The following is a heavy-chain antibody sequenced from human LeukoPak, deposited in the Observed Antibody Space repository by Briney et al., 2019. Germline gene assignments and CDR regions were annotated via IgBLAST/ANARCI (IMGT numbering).Heavy chain of an antibody. CDR2: INPSGGST. J-gene: IGHJ4*02. V-gene: IGHV1-46*01. CDR3: ARDRTTTGTTGGLDY. D-gene: IGHD1-1*01. Sequence: SVKVSCKASGYTFTSYYMHWVRQAPGQGLEWMGIINPSGGSTSYAQKFQGRVTMTRDMSTSTVYMELSSLRSEDTAVYYCARDRTTTGTTGGLDYWGQGTLVTVSS. CDR1: GYTFTSYY.